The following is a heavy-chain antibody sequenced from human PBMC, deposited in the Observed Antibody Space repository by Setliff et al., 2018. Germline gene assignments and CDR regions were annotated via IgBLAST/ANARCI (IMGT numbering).Heavy chain of an antibody. Sequence: ASVKVSCKDSGYTFSTYGISWVRQAPGQGLEWMGWISAYNGNTNYAQRFQGRVTMTTDTSTSTAYMELSRLTSEDTAVYYCALEYSNSSPTVYYYMDVWGKGTTVTVS. CDR3: ALEYSNSSPTVYYYMDV. CDR2: ISAYNGNT. CDR1: GYTFSTYG. J-gene: IGHJ6*03. D-gene: IGHD6-6*01. V-gene: IGHV1-18*01.